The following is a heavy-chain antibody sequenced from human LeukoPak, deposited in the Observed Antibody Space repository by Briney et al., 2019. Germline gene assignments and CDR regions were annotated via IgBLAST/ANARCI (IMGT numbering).Heavy chain of an antibody. J-gene: IGHJ5*02. CDR1: GFTFSSYA. CDR2: ISYDGSNK. CDR3: ARDERAYNWFDP. Sequence: GGSLRLSCAASGFTFSSYAMHWVRQAPGKGLEWVAVISYDGSNKYYADSVKGRFTISRDNSKNTLYLQMNSLRAGDTAVYYCARDERAYNWFDPWGQGTLVTVSS. V-gene: IGHV3-30*01. D-gene: IGHD6-25*01.